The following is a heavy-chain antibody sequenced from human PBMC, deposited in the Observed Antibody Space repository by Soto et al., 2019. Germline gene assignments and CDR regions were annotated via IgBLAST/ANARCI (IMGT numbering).Heavy chain of an antibody. CDR1: GFTFSSCW. V-gene: IGHV3-7*01. J-gene: IGHJ4*02. CDR2: IKQDGSEK. CDR3: ARLDFWSGLYYFDF. Sequence: LRLSCAASGFTFSSCWMSWVRHAPGKGLEWVANIKQDGSEKYYVDSVKGRFTISRDNAKNSLYLQMNSLRAEDTAVYYCARLDFWSGLYYFDFWGQGTLVTVSS. D-gene: IGHD3-3*01.